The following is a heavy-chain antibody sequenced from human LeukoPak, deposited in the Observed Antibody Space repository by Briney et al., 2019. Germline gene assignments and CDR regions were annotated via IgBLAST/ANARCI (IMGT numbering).Heavy chain of an antibody. J-gene: IGHJ6*02. CDR1: GGSINIYY. CDR2: IYYDGNT. V-gene: IGHV4-59*13. CDR3: ARENLGYCSGGSCYSGYYYYGMDV. Sequence: KPSETLSLTCTVSGGSINIYYWSWIRQPPGRGLEWIGDIYYDGNTNYNPSLKSRVTISVDTSKNQFSLKLSSVTAADTAVYYCARENLGYCSGGSCYSGYYYYGMDVWGQGTTVTVSS. D-gene: IGHD2-15*01.